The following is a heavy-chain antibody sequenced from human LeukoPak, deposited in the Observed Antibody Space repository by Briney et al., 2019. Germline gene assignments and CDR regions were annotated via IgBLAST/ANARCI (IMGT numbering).Heavy chain of an antibody. V-gene: IGHV1-8*01. CDR1: GYTFTSYD. CDR3: ARGRARYGMDV. J-gene: IGHJ6*02. CDR2: MNPNSGNT. Sequence: ASVKVSCKAYGYTFTSYDINWVRQATGQGLEWMGWMNPNSGNTVYTQRFQGRVTMTRNTSTSTAYMELSSLRSEDTAVYYCARGRARYGMDVWGQGTTVTVSS.